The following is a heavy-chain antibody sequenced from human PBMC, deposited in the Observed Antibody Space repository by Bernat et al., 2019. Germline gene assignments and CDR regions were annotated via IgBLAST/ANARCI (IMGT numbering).Heavy chain of an antibody. CDR1: GYTFTSYA. Sequence: QVQLVQSGAEVKKPGASVKVSCKASGYTFTSYAMHWVRQAPGQRLEWMGWINAGNGDTKYSQKFQGRVTITRDTSASTAYMELSSLRSDDTAVYYCARDGGLNGWYVDYWGQGTLVTVSS. CDR3: ARDGGLNGWYVDY. J-gene: IGHJ4*02. D-gene: IGHD6-19*01. CDR2: INAGNGDT. V-gene: IGHV1-3*01.